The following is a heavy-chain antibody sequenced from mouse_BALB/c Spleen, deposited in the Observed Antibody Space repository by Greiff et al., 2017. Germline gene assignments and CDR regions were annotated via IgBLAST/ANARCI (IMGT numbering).Heavy chain of an antibody. V-gene: IGHV5-9*03. CDR3: ARSPITTVPYWYFDV. J-gene: IGHJ1*01. CDR2: ISSGGGNT. D-gene: IGHD1-1*01. Sequence: EVHLVESGGGLVKPGGSLKLSCAASGFTFSSYTMSWVRQTPEKRLEWVATISSGGGNTYYPDSVKGRFTISRDNAKNNLYLQMSSLRSEDTALYYCARSPITTVPYWYFDVWGAGTTVTVSS. CDR1: GFTFSSYT.